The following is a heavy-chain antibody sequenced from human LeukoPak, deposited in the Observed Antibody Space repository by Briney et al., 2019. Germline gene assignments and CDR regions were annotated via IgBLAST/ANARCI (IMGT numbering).Heavy chain of an antibody. CDR1: EFTFRTYW. CDR3: ARSNSSAFDI. D-gene: IGHD4-23*01. CDR2: IKQDGSEK. Sequence: PGGSLRLSCAASEFTFRTYWMSWVRQAPGKGREWVANIKQDGSEKYYVDSVKGRFTISRDNAKNSLYLQISSLRAEGTAVYYCARSNSSAFDIWGQGTTVTVSS. V-gene: IGHV3-7*01. J-gene: IGHJ3*02.